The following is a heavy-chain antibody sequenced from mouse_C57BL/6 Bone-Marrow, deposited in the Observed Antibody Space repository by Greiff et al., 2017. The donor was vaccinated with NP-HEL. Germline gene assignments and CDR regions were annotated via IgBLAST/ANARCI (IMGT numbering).Heavy chain of an antibody. Sequence: QVQLQQPGAELVKPGASVKVSCKASGYTFTSYWMHWVKQRPGQGLEWIGRIHPSDSDTNYNQKFKGKDTLTVDKSSSTAYMQRSSLTCEGSAVYYCAIWGGNPFAYWGEGTLVTGAA. D-gene: IGHD2-1*01. CDR3: AIWGGNPFAY. CDR2: IHPSDSDT. J-gene: IGHJ3*01. V-gene: IGHV1-74*01. CDR1: GYTFTSYW.